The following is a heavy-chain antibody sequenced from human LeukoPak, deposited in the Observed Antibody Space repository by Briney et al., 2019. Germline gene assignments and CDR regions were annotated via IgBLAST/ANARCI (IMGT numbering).Heavy chain of an antibody. V-gene: IGHV4-59*08. Sequence: SETLSLTCTVSGGSISGDHWNWIWHPPRKGLEWMGYIYYSGNTNYNTSLKRRVTISVDTSKNQFSLKLNSVTAADTAVYYCARRNDFGIWGQGTMVTVSS. CDR2: IYYSGNT. CDR1: GGSISGDH. J-gene: IGHJ3*02. CDR3: ARRNDFGI.